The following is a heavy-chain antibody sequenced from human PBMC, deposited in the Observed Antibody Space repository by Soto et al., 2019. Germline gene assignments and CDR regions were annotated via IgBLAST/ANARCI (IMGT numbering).Heavy chain of an antibody. V-gene: IGHV4-31*03. D-gene: IGHD1-26*01. Sequence: ASETLSLTCTVSGFSIISGGYYWSWIRQHPGKGLEWIGYIYYSGSTYYTPSLKSRVTISVDASKNQFSLKLSSVTAADTAVYYCARGRSDSNWFDPWGQGTLVTVSS. CDR1: GFSIISGGYY. CDR2: IYYSGST. J-gene: IGHJ5*02. CDR3: ARGRSDSNWFDP.